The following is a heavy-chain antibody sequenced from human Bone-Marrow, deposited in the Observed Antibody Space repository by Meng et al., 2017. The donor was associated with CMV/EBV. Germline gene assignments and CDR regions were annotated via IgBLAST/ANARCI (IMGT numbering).Heavy chain of an antibody. D-gene: IGHD3-16*01. CDR1: GESVSNRNW. CDR3: TRRSRLGAEGQKGYDY. V-gene: IGHV4-4*02. CDR2: IDHSGDT. J-gene: IGHJ4*02. Sequence: SDPLSFTFDVSGESVSNRNWWTWVRQPPGKGLEWIGEIDHSGDTNYNPSLKNQVSVSADKARNQFSLKLTSVSAADTPVYYCTRRSRLGAEGQKGYDYWGQGNLVTVAS.